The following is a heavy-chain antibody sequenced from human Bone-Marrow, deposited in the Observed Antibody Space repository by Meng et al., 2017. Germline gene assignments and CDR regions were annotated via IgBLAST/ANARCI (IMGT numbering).Heavy chain of an antibody. CDR1: GGSISSGGYY. CDR3: ARESSSGSYYFDY. Sequence: QVQLQESGPGLVKPSQTLSLTCTVSGGSISSGGYYWSWIRQHPGKGLEWIGYIYYSESTYSNPSLKSRVTISVDTSKNQFSLRLSSVTAADTAVYYCARESSSGSYYFDYWGQGTLVTVSS. D-gene: IGHD6-19*01. V-gene: IGHV4-31*03. J-gene: IGHJ4*02. CDR2: IYYSEST.